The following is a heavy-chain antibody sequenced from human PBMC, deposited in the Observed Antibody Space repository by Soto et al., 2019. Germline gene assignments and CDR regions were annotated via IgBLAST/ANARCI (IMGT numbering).Heavy chain of an antibody. D-gene: IGHD2-15*01. CDR3: ARETASGVVVVVAEAFDI. CDR1: GYTFTSYG. J-gene: IGHJ3*02. CDR2: ISAYNGNT. V-gene: IGHV1-18*01. Sequence: QVQLVQSGAEVKKPGASVKVSCKASGYTFTSYGISWVRQAPGQGLEWMGWISAYNGNTNYAQKLQGRVTMTTDTSTSTAYMELRSLGSDDTAVYYCARETASGVVVVVAEAFDIWGQGTMVTVSS.